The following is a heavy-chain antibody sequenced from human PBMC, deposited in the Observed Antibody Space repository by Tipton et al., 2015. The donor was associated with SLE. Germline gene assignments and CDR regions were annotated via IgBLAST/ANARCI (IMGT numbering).Heavy chain of an antibody. V-gene: IGHV3-11*01. D-gene: IGHD2-2*02. CDR2: ISSSGNTI. J-gene: IGHJ6*02. Sequence: SLRLSCAASGFTFSDHYMIWIRQAPGKGLEWVSYISSSGNTIFYAESVKGRFTISRDNAKNSLYLQMNSLRAEDTAVYYCARDELPYTWSQPSGYYYYGMDVWGQGTTVTVSS. CDR1: GFTFSDHY. CDR3: ARDELPYTWSQPSGYYYYGMDV.